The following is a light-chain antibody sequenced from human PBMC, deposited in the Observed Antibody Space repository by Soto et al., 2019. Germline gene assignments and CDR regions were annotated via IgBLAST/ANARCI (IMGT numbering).Light chain of an antibody. V-gene: IGKV3-11*01. Sequence: EIVLTQSPATLSLSPGERATLSCRASQSIGTYLAWYQQKPGQAPRLLIYDASNRATGIPARFSGGGSGTDFTLTIRTGEQVDFAVYYSQSLPPLTFGGGTKVGIK. J-gene: IGKJ4*01. CDR2: DAS. CDR1: QSIGTY. CDR3: QSLPPLT.